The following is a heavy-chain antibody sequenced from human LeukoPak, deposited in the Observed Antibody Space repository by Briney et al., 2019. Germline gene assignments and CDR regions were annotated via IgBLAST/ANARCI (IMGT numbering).Heavy chain of an antibody. CDR1: GGSISSYY. J-gene: IGHJ6*03. Sequence: SETLSLTCTVSGGSISSYYWSWIRQPPGKGLEWIGYIYYSGSTNYNPSLKSRVTISVGTSKNQFSLKLSSVTAADTAVYYCAREIGSVVVPAAMGYYYYYMDVWGKGTTVTVSS. CDR2: IYYSGST. D-gene: IGHD2-2*01. V-gene: IGHV4-59*01. CDR3: AREIGSVVVPAAMGYYYYYMDV.